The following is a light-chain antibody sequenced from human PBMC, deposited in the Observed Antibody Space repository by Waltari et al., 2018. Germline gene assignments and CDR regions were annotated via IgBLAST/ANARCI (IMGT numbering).Light chain of an antibody. CDR1: QRVLSRTTRKNY. CDR3: QQYYSPPLT. J-gene: IGKJ4*01. Sequence: DIVMTQFPDSLTLPLGERAPINCKSSQRVLSRTTRKNYLSRYQQKPGQPPKLLIYWASTRESGVPDRFTGSGSGTDFTLTISTLQAEDVAVYYCQQYYSPPLTFGGGTKVEIK. CDR2: WAS. V-gene: IGKV4-1*01.